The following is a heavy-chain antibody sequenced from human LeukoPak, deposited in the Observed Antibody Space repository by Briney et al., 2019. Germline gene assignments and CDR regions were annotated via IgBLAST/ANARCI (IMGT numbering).Heavy chain of an antibody. V-gene: IGHV1-8*01. J-gene: IGHJ6*03. CDR2: MNPNSGNT. CDR1: GYTFTSYD. CDR3: ARASPTKDYSSSWYLGYYYYYMDV. D-gene: IGHD6-13*01. Sequence: ASVKVSCKASGYTFTSYDINWVRQATGQGLEWMGWMNPNSGNTGYAQKFQGRVTMTRNTSISTAYMELSSLRSEDTAVYYCARASPTKDYSSSWYLGYYYYYMDVWGKGTTVTISS.